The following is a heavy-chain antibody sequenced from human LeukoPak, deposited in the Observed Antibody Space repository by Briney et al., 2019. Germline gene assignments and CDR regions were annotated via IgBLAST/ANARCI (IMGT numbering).Heavy chain of an antibody. V-gene: IGHV3-7*01. CDR2: IKEDGSEK. CDR1: GFTFDDYA. J-gene: IGHJ5*02. D-gene: IGHD3-10*01. Sequence: GGSLRLSCAASGFTFDDYAMHWVRQAPGKGPEWVANIKEDGSEKYYVDSVKGRFTISRDNAKNSLYLQMNSLRAEDTAVYYCARVGLGVGSGRKASGFDPWGQGTLVTVSS. CDR3: ARVGLGVGSGRKASGFDP.